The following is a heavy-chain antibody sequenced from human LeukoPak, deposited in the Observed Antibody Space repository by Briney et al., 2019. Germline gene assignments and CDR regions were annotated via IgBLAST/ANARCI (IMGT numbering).Heavy chain of an antibody. D-gene: IGHD2-15*01. Sequence: GGSLRLSCAASGFTFSSYWMSWVRQAPGKGLEWVSVIYSGGSTYYADSVKGRFTISRDNSKNTLYLQMNSLRAEDTAVYYCARDRIEDYYYGMDVWGQGTTVTVSS. J-gene: IGHJ6*02. CDR1: GFTFSSYW. CDR3: ARDRIEDYYYGMDV. V-gene: IGHV3-66*02. CDR2: IYSGGST.